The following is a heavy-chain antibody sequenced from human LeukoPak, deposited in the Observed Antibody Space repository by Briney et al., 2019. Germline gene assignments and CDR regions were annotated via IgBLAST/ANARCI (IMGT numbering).Heavy chain of an antibody. CDR3: ARRRCSSTSCYAYRVVVNWFDP. Sequence: PSETLSLTCTVSGGSISDDQWSWIRQPPGKGLEWIGEINHSGSTNYNPSLKSRVTISVDTSKNQFSLKLSSVTAADTAVYYCARRRCSSTSCYAYRVVVNWFDPWGQGTLVTVSS. D-gene: IGHD2-2*01. CDR2: INHSGST. J-gene: IGHJ5*02. CDR1: GGSISDDQ. V-gene: IGHV4-34*01.